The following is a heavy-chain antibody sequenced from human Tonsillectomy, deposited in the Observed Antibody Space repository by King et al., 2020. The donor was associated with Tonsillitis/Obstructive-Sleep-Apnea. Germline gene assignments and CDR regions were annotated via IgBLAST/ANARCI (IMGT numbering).Heavy chain of an antibody. Sequence: QLVQSGAEVKKPGESLRISCKGSGYSFTNYWITWVRQMPGKGLEWMGRIDPSDSYTNYSPSFQGHVTISADKSTSTAYLQRSSLKDSDTAMYYCARHAERCGVTSCFYAMDVWGQGTTVTVSS. CDR2: IDPSDSYT. CDR3: ARHAERCGVTSCFYAMDV. V-gene: IGHV5-10-1*03. D-gene: IGHD2-2*01. CDR1: GYSFTNYW. J-gene: IGHJ6*02.